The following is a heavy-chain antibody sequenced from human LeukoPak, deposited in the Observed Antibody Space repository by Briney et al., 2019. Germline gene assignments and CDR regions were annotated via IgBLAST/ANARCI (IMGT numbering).Heavy chain of an antibody. Sequence: ASVKVSCEASGYTFTSYYMHWVRQAPGQGLEWMGIINPSGGSTSYAQKFQGRVTMTRDTSTSTVYMELSSLRSEDTAVYYCAREYGRLAFDYWGQGTLVTVSS. J-gene: IGHJ4*02. V-gene: IGHV1-46*01. CDR2: INPSGGST. D-gene: IGHD1-14*01. CDR3: AREYGRLAFDY. CDR1: GYTFTSYY.